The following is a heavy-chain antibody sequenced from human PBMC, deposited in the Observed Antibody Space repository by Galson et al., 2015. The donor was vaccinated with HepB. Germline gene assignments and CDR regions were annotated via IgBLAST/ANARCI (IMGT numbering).Heavy chain of an antibody. V-gene: IGHV5-51*01. CDR3: ARHVGPQDCGGDCYADY. CDR1: GYSFTSYW. Sequence: QSGAEVKKPGESLKISCKGSGYSFTSYWIGWVRQMPGKGLEWMGIIYPGDSDTGYSPSFQGQVTISADKSISTAYLQWSSLKASDTRQYYCARHVGPQDCGGDCYADYWGQGTLVTVSS. D-gene: IGHD2-21*02. J-gene: IGHJ4*02. CDR2: IYPGDSDT.